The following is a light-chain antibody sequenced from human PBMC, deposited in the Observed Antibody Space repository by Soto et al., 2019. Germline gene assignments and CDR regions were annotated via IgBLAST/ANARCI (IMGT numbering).Light chain of an antibody. J-gene: IGKJ1*01. Sequence: DIQMTQSPSSLSASVGDRVTITCRASQGISNYIVWYQQKPGKVPKLLIYAASTLQSGVPSRFSGSGSGTDFTLIISSLQPEDVATYYCQNYNGAPWTFGQGTKVEIK. CDR2: AAS. V-gene: IGKV1-27*01. CDR1: QGISNY. CDR3: QNYNGAPWT.